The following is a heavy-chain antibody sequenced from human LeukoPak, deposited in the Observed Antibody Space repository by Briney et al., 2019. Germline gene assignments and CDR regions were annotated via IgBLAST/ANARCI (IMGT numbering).Heavy chain of an antibody. CDR2: INHSGST. CDR3: ARDRVLRYFDWSSSDAFDI. CDR1: GGSSSGYY. D-gene: IGHD3-9*01. V-gene: IGHV4-34*01. J-gene: IGHJ3*02. Sequence: SETLSLTCAVYGGSSSGYYWSWIRQPPGEGLEWIGEINHSGSTNYNPSLKSRVTISVDTSKNQFSLKLSSVTAADTAMYYCARDRVLRYFDWSSSDAFDIWGQGTMVTVSS.